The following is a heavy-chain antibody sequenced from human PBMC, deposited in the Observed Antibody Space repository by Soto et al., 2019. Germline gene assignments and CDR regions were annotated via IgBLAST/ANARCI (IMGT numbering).Heavy chain of an antibody. CDR1: GGSISGYY. CDR2: IYYSGTT. Sequence: SSETLSLTCPVSGGSISGYYGSWIRQPPGKGLEWIGYIYYSGTTSYNPSLNSRVTMSVDTSKNQFSLKVNSVTAADTAVYYCARESYYGSGATVVAYWGQGTLVTVSS. J-gene: IGHJ4*02. V-gene: IGHV4-59*01. D-gene: IGHD3-10*01. CDR3: ARESYYGSGATVVAY.